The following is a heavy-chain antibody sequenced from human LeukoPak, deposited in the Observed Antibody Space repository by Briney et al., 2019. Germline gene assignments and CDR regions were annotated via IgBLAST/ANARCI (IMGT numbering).Heavy chain of an antibody. CDR2: IYYSGST. V-gene: IGHV4-59*01. D-gene: IGHD6-13*01. Sequence: SETLSLTCTVSGDSFSYFYWSWIRQPPGKGLEWIGYIYYSGSTNYNPSLKSRVTISVDTSKNQFSLKLSSVTAADTAVYYCARLEYSSSWYYFDYWGQGTLVTVSS. J-gene: IGHJ4*02. CDR1: GDSFSYFY. CDR3: ARLEYSSSWYYFDY.